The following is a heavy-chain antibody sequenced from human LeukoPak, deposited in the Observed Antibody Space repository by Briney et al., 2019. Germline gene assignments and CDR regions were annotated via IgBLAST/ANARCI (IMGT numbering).Heavy chain of an antibody. CDR2: ISGSGGST. CDR3: AKDNIVLMVYATLS. Sequence: PGGSLRLSCAASGFTFSSYAMSWVSQVPGKGLEWVSAISGSGGSTYYADSVKGRFTISRDNSKNTLYLQMNSLRAEDTAVYYCAKDNIVLMVYATLSWGQGTLVTVSS. J-gene: IGHJ4*02. V-gene: IGHV3-23*01. D-gene: IGHD2-8*01. CDR1: GFTFSSYA.